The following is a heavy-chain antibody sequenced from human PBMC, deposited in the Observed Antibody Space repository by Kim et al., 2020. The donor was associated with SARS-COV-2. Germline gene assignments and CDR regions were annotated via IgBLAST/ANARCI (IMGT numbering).Heavy chain of an antibody. CDR3: ARGIPPRLGFFDY. CDR2: IFPNRGDT. J-gene: IGHJ4*02. CDR1: GYSFTFYD. Sequence: ASVKVSCKTSGYSFTFYDVNWVRQAPGRGLEYMGWIFPNRGDTGYSQQFQGRVTMTGDTSKNTAFLELSGLTSEDTAVYYCARGIPPRLGFFDYWGQGTLVSVSS. D-gene: IGHD3-16*01. V-gene: IGHV1-8*01.